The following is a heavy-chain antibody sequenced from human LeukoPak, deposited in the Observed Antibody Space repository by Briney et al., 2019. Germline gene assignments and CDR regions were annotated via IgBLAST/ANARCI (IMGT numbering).Heavy chain of an antibody. CDR1: GGSISSYY. D-gene: IGHD2-21*01. CDR2: IYYSGST. J-gene: IGHJ4*02. V-gene: IGHV4-59*01. CDR3: ARVKGYCGKIDY. Sequence: SETLSLTCTVSGGSISSYYWSWIRQPPGKGLEWIGYIYYSGSTNYNPSLKSRVTISVDTSKNQFSLKLSSVTAADTAVYYCARVKGYCGKIDYWGQGTLVTVSS.